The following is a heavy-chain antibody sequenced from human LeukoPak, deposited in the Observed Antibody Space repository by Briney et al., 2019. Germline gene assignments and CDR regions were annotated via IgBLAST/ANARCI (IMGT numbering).Heavy chain of an antibody. CDR2: IKDDGSAE. CDR1: GFTFSNSW. Sequence: TGGSLRLSCAASGFTFSNSWMTWVRQAPGKGLEWVANIKDDGSAEYYVDSVKGRSTISRDNAKNSLYLQVNSLRAEDTAVYYCARELSWSGRDYWGQGTLVTVSS. V-gene: IGHV3-7*05. J-gene: IGHJ4*02. CDR3: ARELSWSGRDY. D-gene: IGHD3-10*01.